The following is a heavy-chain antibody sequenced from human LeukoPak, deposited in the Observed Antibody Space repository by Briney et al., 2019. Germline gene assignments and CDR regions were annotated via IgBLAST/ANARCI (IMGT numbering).Heavy chain of an antibody. CDR1: GGSISSYY. Sequence: SETLPLTCTVSGGSISSYYWSWIRQLAGKGLEWIGRIYTSGSTNYNPSLKSRVTMSVDTSKNQFSLKLSSVTAADTAVYYCARGYSSSFFDYWGQGTLVTVSS. V-gene: IGHV4-4*07. D-gene: IGHD6-13*01. J-gene: IGHJ4*02. CDR2: IYTSGST. CDR3: ARGYSSSFFDY.